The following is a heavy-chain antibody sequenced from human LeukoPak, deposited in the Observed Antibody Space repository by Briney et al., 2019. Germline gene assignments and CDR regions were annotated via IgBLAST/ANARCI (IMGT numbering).Heavy chain of an antibody. CDR2: IYYSGST. Sequence: SETLSLTCTVSGGSISSSSYYWGWIRQPPGKGLEWIGSIYYSGSTYHNPSLKSRVTISVDTSKNQFSLRLSSVTAADTAVYYCARAITGTDNFDYWGQGTLVTVSS. J-gene: IGHJ4*02. CDR1: GGSISSSSYY. D-gene: IGHD1-20*01. CDR3: ARAITGTDNFDY. V-gene: IGHV4-39*01.